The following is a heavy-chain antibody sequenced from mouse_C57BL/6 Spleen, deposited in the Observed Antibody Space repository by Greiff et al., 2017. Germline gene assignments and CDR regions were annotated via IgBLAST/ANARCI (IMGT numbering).Heavy chain of an antibody. J-gene: IGHJ3*01. CDR1: GYTFTDYE. D-gene: IGHD1-1*01. CDR3: TGGYYYGSSPAWFAY. V-gene: IGHV1-15*01. CDR2: IDPETGGT. Sequence: QVQLQQSGAELVRPGASVTLSCKASGYTFTDYEMHWVKQTPVHGLEWIGAIDPETGGTAYNQKFKGKAILTADKSSSTAYMELRSLTSEDSAVYYCTGGYYYGSSPAWFAYWGQGTLVTVSA.